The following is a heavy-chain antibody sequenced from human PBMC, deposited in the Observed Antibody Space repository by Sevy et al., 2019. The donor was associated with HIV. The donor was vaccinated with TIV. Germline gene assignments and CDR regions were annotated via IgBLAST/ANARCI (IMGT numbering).Heavy chain of an antibody. Sequence: GGFLRLSCAASGFTFSSYAMSWVRQAPGKGLEWVSAISGSGSSTYYADSVKGRFTISRDNSKNTLYLQMNSLRAEDTAVYYCAKIGVRPVITMDYGMDVWGQGTTVTVSS. CDR3: AKIGVRPVITMDYGMDV. CDR1: GFTFSSYA. D-gene: IGHD3-10*01. J-gene: IGHJ6*02. V-gene: IGHV3-23*01. CDR2: ISGSGSST.